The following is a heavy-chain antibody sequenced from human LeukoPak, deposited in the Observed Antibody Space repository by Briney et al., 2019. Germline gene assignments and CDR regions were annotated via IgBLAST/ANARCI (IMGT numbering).Heavy chain of an antibody. D-gene: IGHD2-21*02. CDR3: AQSPPLAYCGGDCYSSLDY. V-gene: IGHV1-24*01. CDR2: FDPEDGET. Sequence: ASVKVSCKVSGYTLTELSMHWVRQAPGKGLEWMGGFDPEDGETIYAQKFQGRVTMTEDTSTDTAYMEQSSLRSEDTAVYYCAQSPPLAYCGGDCYSSLDYWGQGTLVTVSS. CDR1: GYTLTELS. J-gene: IGHJ4*02.